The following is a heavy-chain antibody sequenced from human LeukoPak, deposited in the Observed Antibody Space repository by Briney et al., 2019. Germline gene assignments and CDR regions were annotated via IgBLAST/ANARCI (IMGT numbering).Heavy chain of an antibody. CDR1: GFTFSSYA. CDR3: AKDSGSMVRGPFDY. D-gene: IGHD3-10*01. V-gene: IGHV3-23*01. Sequence: PGGSLRLSCAASGFTFSSYAMSWVRQAPGKGLEWVSAMSGSGGSTYYADSVKGWFTISRDNSKNTLYLQMNSLRAEDTAVYYCAKDSGSMVRGPFDYWGQGTLVTVSS. J-gene: IGHJ4*02. CDR2: MSGSGGST.